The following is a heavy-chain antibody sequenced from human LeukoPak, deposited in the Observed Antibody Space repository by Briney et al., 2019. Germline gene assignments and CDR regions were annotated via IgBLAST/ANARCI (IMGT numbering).Heavy chain of an antibody. V-gene: IGHV3-23*01. D-gene: IGHD2-21*01. J-gene: IGHJ4*02. CDR3: ANAYCTGCLPFDH. CDR2: ISASGGTT. CDR1: GFSFSSSA. Sequence: PGGSLRLSCAVSGFSFSSSAMNWVRQAPGKGLEWVSSISASGGTTYYPDSVKGRFTIFRDNSKNTLYLQMNSLRVEDTALYYCANAYCTGCLPFDHWGQGTLVTVSS.